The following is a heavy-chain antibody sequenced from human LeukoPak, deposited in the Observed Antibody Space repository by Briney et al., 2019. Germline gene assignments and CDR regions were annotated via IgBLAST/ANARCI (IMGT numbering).Heavy chain of an antibody. Sequence: GGSLRLSCAASGFTFDDYGMSWVRQAPGKGLEWVSSISSSSSYIYYADSVKGRFTISRDNSKNTLYLQMNSLRAEDTAVYYCAKADSYYGSGSYYQFDYWGQGTLVTVSS. CDR2: ISSSSSYI. J-gene: IGHJ4*02. V-gene: IGHV3-21*01. D-gene: IGHD3-10*01. CDR1: GFTFDDYG. CDR3: AKADSYYGSGSYYQFDY.